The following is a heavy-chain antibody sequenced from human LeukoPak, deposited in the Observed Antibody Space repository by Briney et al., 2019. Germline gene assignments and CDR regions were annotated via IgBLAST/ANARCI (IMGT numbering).Heavy chain of an antibody. Sequence: AASVKVPCKVSGYTLTELSMHWVRQAPGKGLEWMGGFDPEDGETIYAQKFQGRVTMTEDTSTDTAYMELSSLRSEDTAVYYCATVADYYDSSEGYWGQGTLVTVSS. J-gene: IGHJ4*02. CDR2: FDPEDGET. CDR3: ATVADYYDSSEGY. CDR1: GYTLTELS. V-gene: IGHV1-24*01. D-gene: IGHD3-22*01.